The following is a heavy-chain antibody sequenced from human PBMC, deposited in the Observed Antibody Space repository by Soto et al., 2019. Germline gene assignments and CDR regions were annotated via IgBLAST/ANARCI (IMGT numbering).Heavy chain of an antibody. D-gene: IGHD5-12*01. CDR1: GFTFRHYS. J-gene: IGHJ5*02. Sequence: GGSLRLSCAASGFTFRHYSMHWVRQAPGKGLEWVAYISTSSSPRYYADSVKGRFTISRDNDRKSIYLEMSSLRAEDTAVYYCAREIVDMVATPGGGYNGFAPGGQGPLFTVPS. V-gene: IGHV3-48*01. CDR3: AREIVDMVATPGGGYNGFAP. CDR2: ISTSSSPR.